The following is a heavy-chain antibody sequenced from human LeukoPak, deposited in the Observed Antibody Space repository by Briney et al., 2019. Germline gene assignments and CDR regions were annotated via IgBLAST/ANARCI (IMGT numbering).Heavy chain of an antibody. CDR3: ARDGIATGGTVHNWFDP. D-gene: IGHD6-13*01. V-gene: IGHV3-30-3*01. Sequence: GGSLRLSCAASGFTFSDYYMSWVRQAPGKGLEWVAVISHDGSIKYSADSVKGRFTISRDNSKNTLYLQMNSLRAEDTAVYYCARDGIATGGTVHNWFDPWGQGTLVTVSS. CDR2: ISHDGSIK. J-gene: IGHJ5*02. CDR1: GFTFSDYY.